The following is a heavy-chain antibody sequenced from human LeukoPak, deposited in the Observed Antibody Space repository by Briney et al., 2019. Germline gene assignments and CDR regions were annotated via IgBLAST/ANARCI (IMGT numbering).Heavy chain of an antibody. CDR3: AKGGGQQWLVGSYYFDY. CDR2: ISGSGGST. D-gene: IGHD6-19*01. Sequence: GGSLRLSCAASGFTFSSYAMSWVRQAPGEGVEWVSAISGSGGSTYYAGSVKGRFTISRDNSKNTLYLHMNSLRAEDTAVYYCAKGGGQQWLVGSYYFDYWGQGTLVTVSS. J-gene: IGHJ4*02. CDR1: GFTFSSYA. V-gene: IGHV3-23*01.